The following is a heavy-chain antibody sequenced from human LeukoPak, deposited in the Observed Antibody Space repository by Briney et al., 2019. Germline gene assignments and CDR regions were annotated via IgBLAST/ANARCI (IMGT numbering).Heavy chain of an antibody. J-gene: IGHJ6*03. CDR3: ASLSMSPDYYYYMDV. CDR2: IIPIFGTA. CDR1: GGTFSSYA. V-gene: IGHV1-69*05. Sequence: SVKVSCKASGGTFSSYAISWVRQAPGQGLEWMGGIIPIFGTANYAQKFQGRVTITTDESTSTAYMELGSLRSEDTAVYYCASLSMSPDYYYYMDVWGKGTTVTVSS. D-gene: IGHD2/OR15-2a*01.